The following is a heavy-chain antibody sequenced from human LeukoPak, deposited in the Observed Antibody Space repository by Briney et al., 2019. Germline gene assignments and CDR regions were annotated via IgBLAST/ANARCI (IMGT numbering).Heavy chain of an antibody. CDR1: GFTFSTYT. D-gene: IGHD6-19*01. CDR2: ISYDGSNK. Sequence: GSLRLSCAASGFTFSTYTMNWVRQAPGKGLEWVAVISYDGSNKYYADSVKGRFTVSRDNSKNTLYLQMNSLRAEDSAVYYCAKVRWDNSGWYYLDNWGQGTLVTVSS. J-gene: IGHJ4*02. V-gene: IGHV3-30*18. CDR3: AKVRWDNSGWYYLDN.